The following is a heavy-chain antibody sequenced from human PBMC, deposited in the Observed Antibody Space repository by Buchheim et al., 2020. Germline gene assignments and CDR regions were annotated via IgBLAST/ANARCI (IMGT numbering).Heavy chain of an antibody. CDR1: GGSFSGYY. CDR3: ARDGGNPARNWYFDL. V-gene: IGHV4-34*01. CDR2: INHSGST. Sequence: QVQLQQWGAGLLKPSETLSLTCAVYGGSFSGYYWSWIRQPPGKGLEWIGEINHSGSTNYNPSLKSRLTISVDTSKNQFSLRLSSVTAADTAVYYCARDGGNPARNWYFDLWGRGTL. D-gene: IGHD4-23*01. J-gene: IGHJ2*01.